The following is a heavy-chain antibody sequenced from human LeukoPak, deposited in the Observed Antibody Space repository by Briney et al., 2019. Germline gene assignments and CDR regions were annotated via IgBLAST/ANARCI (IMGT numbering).Heavy chain of an antibody. CDR1: GGSISSSSYY. V-gene: IGHV4-39*01. D-gene: IGHD1-1*01. Sequence: SETLSLTCTVSGGSISSSSYYWGWIRQPPGKGLEWIGSIYYSGSTYYNPSLKSRVTISVDTSKNQFSLKLSSVTAADTAVYYCARLTTGTTGDYFDYWGQGTLVTVSS. CDR2: IYYSGST. CDR3: ARLTTGTTGDYFDY. J-gene: IGHJ4*02.